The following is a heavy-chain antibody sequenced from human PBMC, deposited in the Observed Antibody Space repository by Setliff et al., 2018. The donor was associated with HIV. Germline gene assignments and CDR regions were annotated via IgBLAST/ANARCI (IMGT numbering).Heavy chain of an antibody. V-gene: IGHV3-23*01. CDR2: IGGSTGST. CDR1: GFAFDNYC. Sequence: GESLKISCAASGFAFDNYCMTWVRQAPGKGLEWVSAIGGSTGSTYYADSVKGRFTISIDNSKNTLYLQMNSLRAEDTAVYYCAKPLTQWGVSPYHYAVDVWGQGTTVTVSS. J-gene: IGHJ6*02. D-gene: IGHD1-26*01. CDR3: AKPLTQWGVSPYHYAVDV.